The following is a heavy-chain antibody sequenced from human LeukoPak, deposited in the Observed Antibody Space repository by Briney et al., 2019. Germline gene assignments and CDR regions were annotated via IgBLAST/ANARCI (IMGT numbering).Heavy chain of an antibody. CDR3: ARGGGWPFYY. D-gene: IGHD6-19*01. CDR2: IYYSGST. V-gene: IGHV4-59*01. Sequence: SETVSLTCTVSGVPISSYYWRWIRQPPGKGLEWIGYIYYSGSTNYNPSLKSRVTISVDTSKNQFSLKLSSVTAADTAVYYCARGGGWPFYYWGQGTLVTV. CDR1: GVPISSYY. J-gene: IGHJ4*02.